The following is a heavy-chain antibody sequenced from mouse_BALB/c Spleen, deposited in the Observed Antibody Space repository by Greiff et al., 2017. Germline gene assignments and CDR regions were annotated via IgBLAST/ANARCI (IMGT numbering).Heavy chain of an antibody. CDR1: GFTFSSYA. D-gene: IGHD1-1*01. CDR2: ISSGGSYT. J-gene: IGHJ3*01. Sequence: DVQLVESGGGLVKPGGSLKLSCAASGFTFSSYAMSWVRQSPEKRLEWVAEISSGGSYTYYPDTVTGRFTISRDNAKNTLYLEMSSLRSEDTAMYYCARAYGGGSWFAYWGQGTLVTVSA. V-gene: IGHV5-9-4*01. CDR3: ARAYGGGSWFAY.